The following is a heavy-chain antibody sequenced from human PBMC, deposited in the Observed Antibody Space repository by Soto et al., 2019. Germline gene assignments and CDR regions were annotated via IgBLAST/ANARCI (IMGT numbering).Heavy chain of an antibody. Sequence: WGSLRLSCAASGFTFSSYTMNWVRQAPGKGLEWIPYISTTSSTIYYADSGKGRFTISRDNAKNSLYLQMNSLRAEDTAVYYCVRDGCSGGSCMGWFDPWGQGTLVTVSS. CDR3: VRDGCSGGSCMGWFDP. J-gene: IGHJ5*02. CDR2: ISTTSSTI. V-gene: IGHV3-48*01. CDR1: GFTFSSYT. D-gene: IGHD2-15*01.